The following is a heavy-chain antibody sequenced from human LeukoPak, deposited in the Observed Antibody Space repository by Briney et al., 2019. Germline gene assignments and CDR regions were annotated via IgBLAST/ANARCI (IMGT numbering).Heavy chain of an antibody. CDR1: GVSISSDY. D-gene: IGHD2-15*01. Sequence: SETLSLTCTVSGVSISSDYWSWIRQPPGKGLEWIGYIYYTGRTNYNPSLKSRVTMSVDTSKNQFSLKLISVTAADTAVYYCARDSHYCSGGSCYSQGLSWGQGTLATVSS. CDR3: ARDSHYCSGGSCYSQGLS. V-gene: IGHV4-59*01. J-gene: IGHJ5*02. CDR2: IYYTGRT.